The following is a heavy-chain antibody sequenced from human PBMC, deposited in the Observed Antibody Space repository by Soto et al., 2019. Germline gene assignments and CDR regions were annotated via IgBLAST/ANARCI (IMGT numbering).Heavy chain of an antibody. CDR3: AKDPGYYYDSSGSPRYFDY. Sequence: PGGSLRLSCAASGFTFSSYAMSWVRQAPGKGLEWVSAISGSGGSTYYADSVKGRFTISRDNSKNTLYLQMNSLRAEDTAVYYCAKDPGYYYDSSGSPRYFDYWGQGTLVTVSS. J-gene: IGHJ4*02. CDR2: ISGSGGST. D-gene: IGHD3-22*01. V-gene: IGHV3-23*01. CDR1: GFTFSSYA.